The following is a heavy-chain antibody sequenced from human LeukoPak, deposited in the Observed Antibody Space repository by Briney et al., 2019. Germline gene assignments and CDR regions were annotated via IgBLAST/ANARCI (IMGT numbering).Heavy chain of an antibody. D-gene: IGHD5-12*01. V-gene: IGHV1-18*01. CDR2: ISGYSGKT. J-gene: IGHJ4*02. CDR1: GYTFTRYG. CDR3: ARGYSGYAPHDY. Sequence: ASVKVSCKASGYTFTRYGISWVRQAPGQGREWMGWISGYSGKTNYAQKLQGRVTMTTDTSTSTAYMELRSLRSDDTAVYYCARGYSGYAPHDYWGQGTLVTVSS.